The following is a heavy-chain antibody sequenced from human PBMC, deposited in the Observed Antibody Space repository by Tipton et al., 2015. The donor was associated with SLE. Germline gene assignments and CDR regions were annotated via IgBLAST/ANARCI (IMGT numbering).Heavy chain of an antibody. D-gene: IGHD6-13*01. V-gene: IGHV3-33*05. Sequence: SLRLSCAASGFTFSSSGMHWVRQAPGKGLEWVAVISSDGSNKYYADSVKGRFTISRDNSKNTLYLQMNSLRAEDTAVYYCAKGGAAGRGWFDPWGQGTLVTVSS. CDR3: AKGGAAGRGWFDP. J-gene: IGHJ5*02. CDR1: GFTFSSSG. CDR2: ISSDGSNK.